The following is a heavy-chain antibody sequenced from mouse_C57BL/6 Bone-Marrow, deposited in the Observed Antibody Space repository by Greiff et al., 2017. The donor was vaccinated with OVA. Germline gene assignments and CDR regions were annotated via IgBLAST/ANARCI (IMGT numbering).Heavy chain of an antibody. J-gene: IGHJ3*01. CDR3: ARRDGYDYTWFAY. D-gene: IGHD2-4*01. CDR1: GYTFTDYN. Sequence: VQLQQSGPELVKPGASVKMSCKASGYTFTDYNMHWVKQSHGKSLEWIGYINPNNGGTSYNQKFKGKATLTVNKSSSTAYMELSSLTSEDSAVYYCARRDGYDYTWFAYWGQGTLVTVSA. V-gene: IGHV1-22*01. CDR2: INPNNGGT.